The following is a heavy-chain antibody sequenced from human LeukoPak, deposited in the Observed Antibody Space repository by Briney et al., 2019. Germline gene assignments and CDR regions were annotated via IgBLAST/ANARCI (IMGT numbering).Heavy chain of an antibody. CDR1: GFTVSSNY. D-gene: IGHD2-2*01. Sequence: GGSLRLSCAASGFTVSSNYMSWVRQAPGKGLEWVSVIYSGGSTYYADSVKGRFTISRDNSRNTLYLQMNSLRAEDTAVYYCARAWVNYCSSTSCYPIFDYWGQGTLVTVSS. V-gene: IGHV3-53*01. CDR3: ARAWVNYCSSTSCYPIFDY. CDR2: IYSGGST. J-gene: IGHJ4*02.